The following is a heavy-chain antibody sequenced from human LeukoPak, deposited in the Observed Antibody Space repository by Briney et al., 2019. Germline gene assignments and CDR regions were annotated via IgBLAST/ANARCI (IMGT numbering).Heavy chain of an antibody. V-gene: IGHV7-4-1*02. CDR2: INTNTGNP. D-gene: IGHD3-10*01. J-gene: IGHJ5*02. CDR3: ASRISMVRGVIRYGDWFDP. CDR1: GYTLTSYA. Sequence: ASVKVSCKASGYTLTSYAMNWVRQAPGQGLEWMGWINTNTGNPTYAQGFTGRFVFSLDTSVSTAYLQISSLKAEDTAVYYCASRISMVRGVIRYGDWFDPWGQGTLVTVSS.